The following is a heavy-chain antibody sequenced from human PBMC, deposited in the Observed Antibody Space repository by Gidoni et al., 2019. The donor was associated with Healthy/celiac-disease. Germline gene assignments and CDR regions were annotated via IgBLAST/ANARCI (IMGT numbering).Heavy chain of an antibody. CDR1: GFTFGDYA. V-gene: IGHV3-49*04. Sequence: EVQLVESGGGLVQPGRSLRLSCTASGFTFGDYAMSWVRQAPGKGLGWVGFIRSKAYGGTTEYAASVKGRFTISRDDSKSIAYLQMNSLKTEDTAVYYCTRDSGWNYWPYYYYGMDVWGQGTTVTVSS. D-gene: IGHD1-7*01. CDR2: IRSKAYGGTT. CDR3: TRDSGWNYWPYYYYGMDV. J-gene: IGHJ6*02.